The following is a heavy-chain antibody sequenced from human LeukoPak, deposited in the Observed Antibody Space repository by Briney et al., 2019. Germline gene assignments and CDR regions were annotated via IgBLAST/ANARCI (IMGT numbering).Heavy chain of an antibody. V-gene: IGHV4-4*07. D-gene: IGHD1-26*01. CDR3: ARSGSYSGPYVY. J-gene: IGHJ4*02. CDR2: IYTTGST. CDR1: GGSINNYY. Sequence: SETLSLTCTVSGGSINNYYWSWIRQPAGRGLEGIGRIYTTGSTNYNPSLKSRITMSVDTSKNQFSLKLSSVTAADTAVYYCARSGSYSGPYVYWGQGTVVTVSS.